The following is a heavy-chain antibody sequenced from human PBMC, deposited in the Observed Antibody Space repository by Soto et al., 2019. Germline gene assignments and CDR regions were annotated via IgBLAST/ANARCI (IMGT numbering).Heavy chain of an antibody. CDR1: GGSISSSSYY. D-gene: IGHD2-2*02. CDR3: ARHWGPRFTRLLYNNWFDP. J-gene: IGHJ5*02. V-gene: IGHV4-39*01. CDR2: IYYSGST. Sequence: HLQLQESGPGLVKPSETLSLTCTVSGGSISSSSYYWGWIRQPPGKGLEWIGSIYYSGSTYYNPSLKSRVTISVDTSKNQFSLKLSSVTPADTAVYYCARHWGPRFTRLLYNNWFDPWGQGTLVTVSS.